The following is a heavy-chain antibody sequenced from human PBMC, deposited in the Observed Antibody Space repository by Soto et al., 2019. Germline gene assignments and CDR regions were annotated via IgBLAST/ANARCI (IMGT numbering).Heavy chain of an antibody. CDR1: GFTFSSYA. D-gene: IGHD2-15*01. Sequence: EVQLLESGGGLVQPGGSLRLSCAASGFTFSSYAMSWVRQAPGKGLEWVSTIAGSGGNTDYVDSVKGRFTISRDNSKKSLTLQRIRLRAEDAAIYACAIISRTLVPATPAFHLWGQGTLVTVSS. CDR3: AIISRTLVPATPAFHL. V-gene: IGHV3-23*01. CDR2: IAGSGGNT. J-gene: IGHJ5*02.